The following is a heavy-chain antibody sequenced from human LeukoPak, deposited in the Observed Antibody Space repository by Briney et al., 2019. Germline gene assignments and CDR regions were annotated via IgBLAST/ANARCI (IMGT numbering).Heavy chain of an antibody. J-gene: IGHJ3*02. CDR2: TYYRSKWYN. CDR3: ASHRSDYGDYLAAFDI. D-gene: IGHD4-17*01. Sequence: SQTLSLTCAISGDSVSSNSAAWNWIRQSPSRGLEWLGRTYYRSKWYNDYAISVRSRITITPDTSKNQFSLQLKSVTPEDTAMYYCASHRSDYGDYLAAFDIWGRGTMVTVSS. V-gene: IGHV6-1*01. CDR1: GDSVSSNSAA.